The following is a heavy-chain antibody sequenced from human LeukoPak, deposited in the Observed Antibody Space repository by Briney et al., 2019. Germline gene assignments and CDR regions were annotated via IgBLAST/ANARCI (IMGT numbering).Heavy chain of an antibody. CDR1: GGSISSSSYY. V-gene: IGHV4-39*07. Sequence: PSESLTLTCTVSGGSISSSSYYWVWMRQPPGQGLEWIGSSYYSGSTYYNPSLKSRVTISVDTSKNQFSLKLSSVTAADKAVYYCARAPYYDFWSGSNWFDPWGQGTRVTVSS. CDR2: SYYSGST. CDR3: ARAPYYDFWSGSNWFDP. D-gene: IGHD3-3*01. J-gene: IGHJ5*02.